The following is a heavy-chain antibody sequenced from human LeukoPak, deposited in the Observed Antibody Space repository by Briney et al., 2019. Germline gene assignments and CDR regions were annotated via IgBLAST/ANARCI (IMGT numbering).Heavy chain of an antibody. J-gene: IGHJ4*02. Sequence: GASVNVSCKASGCTFTNYGISWVGQAPGQGLEWMAWISANNGETRYAQNLQGRVTITTYTSTSTAYMELRSLRSDDTAVYYCARVPPSAHQMLSSDYWGQGTQVTVSS. D-gene: IGHD2-2*01. CDR2: ISANNGET. CDR1: GCTFTNYG. CDR3: ARVPPSAHQMLSSDY. V-gene: IGHV1-18*04.